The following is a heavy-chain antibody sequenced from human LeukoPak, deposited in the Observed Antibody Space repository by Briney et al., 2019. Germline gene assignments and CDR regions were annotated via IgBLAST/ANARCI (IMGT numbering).Heavy chain of an antibody. D-gene: IGHD1-26*01. V-gene: IGHV4-59*01. Sequence: SETLSLTCTVSGGSISSYYWSWIRRPPGKGLEWIGYIYYSGSTNYNPSLKSRVTISVDTSKNQFSLKLSSVTAADTAVYYCARADSGSRLDYWGQGTLVTVSS. CDR3: ARADSGSRLDY. CDR2: IYYSGST. J-gene: IGHJ4*02. CDR1: GGSISSYY.